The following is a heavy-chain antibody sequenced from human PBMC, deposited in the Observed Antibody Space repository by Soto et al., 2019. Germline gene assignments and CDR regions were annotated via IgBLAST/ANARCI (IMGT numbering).Heavy chain of an antibody. CDR1: GYSFTDYY. D-gene: IGHD2-2*01. J-gene: IGHJ6*02. CDR3: ARAGIAYCSSTTCYLYYYVMDV. CDR2: INPNSGST. Sequence: VASVKVSCKASGYSFTDYYMHWVRQAPGQGLEWMGIINPNSGSTTYAQKFQGRVTMTRDTSTSTVYMELTSLTSGDTAVYYCARAGIAYCSSTTCYLYYYVMDVWGQGTTVTVSS. V-gene: IGHV1-46*01.